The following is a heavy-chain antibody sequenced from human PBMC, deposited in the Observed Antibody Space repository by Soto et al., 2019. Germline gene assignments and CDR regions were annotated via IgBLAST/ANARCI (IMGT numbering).Heavy chain of an antibody. Sequence: SVKVSCKASGGTFSSYAISWVRQAPGQGLEWMGGIIPIFGTANYAQKFQGRVTITADESTSTAYMKLSSLRSEDTAVYYCARPWLIQGADAFDIWGQGTMVTVSS. CDR3: ARPWLIQGADAFDI. J-gene: IGHJ3*02. CDR2: IIPIFGTA. V-gene: IGHV1-69*13. D-gene: IGHD6-19*01. CDR1: GGTFSSYA.